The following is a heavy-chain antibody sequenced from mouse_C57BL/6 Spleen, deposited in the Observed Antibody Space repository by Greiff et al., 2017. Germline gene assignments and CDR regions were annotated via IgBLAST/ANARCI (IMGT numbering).Heavy chain of an antibody. CDR3: AREGYEGYFDV. D-gene: IGHD2-10*02. CDR2: ITPNNGGT. J-gene: IGHJ1*03. Sequence: VQLKQSGPELVKPGASVKIPCKASGYTFTDYNMDWVKQSHGKSLEWIGDITPNNGGTIYNQKFKGKATLTVDKSSSTAYMELRSLTSEDTAVYYCAREGYEGYFDVWGTGTTVTVSS. V-gene: IGHV1-18*01. CDR1: GYTFTDYN.